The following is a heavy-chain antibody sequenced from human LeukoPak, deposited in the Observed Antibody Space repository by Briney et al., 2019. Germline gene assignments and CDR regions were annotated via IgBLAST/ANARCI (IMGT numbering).Heavy chain of an antibody. CDR2: IDPNSGGT. CDR3: ARDRIAISQWFGDLLKYYGMDV. Sequence: ASVKVSFKASGYTFSDYYLHWVRQAPGQGLEWMGWIDPNSGGTNYAQKFQGRVTMTRDTSINTAYMELTSLRSDDTAVYYCARDRIAISQWFGDLLKYYGMDVWGLGTTVAVSS. CDR1: GYTFSDYY. J-gene: IGHJ6*02. D-gene: IGHD3-10*01. V-gene: IGHV1-2*02.